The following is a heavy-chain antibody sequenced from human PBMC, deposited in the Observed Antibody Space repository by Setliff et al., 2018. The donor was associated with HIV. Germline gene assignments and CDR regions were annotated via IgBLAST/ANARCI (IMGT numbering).Heavy chain of an antibody. Sequence: GGSLRLSCAASGFIFSDYAIHWVRQAPAKGLEWVAVIGYDGSKEYYADSVKGRFTVSRDNSKNTLYLQMNSLRGEDTAVYYCAMIPYYYYYAMDVWGQGTTVTVSS. J-gene: IGHJ6*02. D-gene: IGHD2-2*02. CDR2: IGYDGSKE. CDR1: GFIFSDYA. V-gene: IGHV3-30-3*01. CDR3: AMIPYYYYYAMDV.